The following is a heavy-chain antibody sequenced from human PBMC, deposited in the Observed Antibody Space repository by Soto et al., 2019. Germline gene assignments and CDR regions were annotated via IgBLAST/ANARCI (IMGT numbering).Heavy chain of an antibody. CDR1: GYTFTTYD. CDR3: VVSRGWWDFHY. Sequence: QVLLVQSGAEVKKPGASVQISCKASGYTFTTYDMHWVRQAPGQRLEWMGSINANNGNPKYSQRFQGRATFTRDTSATTGYMDLSSLIYEDTAVYYCVVSRGWWDFHYCGQGSLVTVSS. V-gene: IGHV1-3*01. J-gene: IGHJ4*02. D-gene: IGHD6-13*01. CDR2: INANNGNP.